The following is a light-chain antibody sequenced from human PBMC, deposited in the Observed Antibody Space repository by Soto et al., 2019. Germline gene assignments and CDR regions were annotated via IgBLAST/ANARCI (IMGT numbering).Light chain of an antibody. CDR3: HQYNSYPYT. V-gene: IGKV1-5*01. CDR1: QSITTW. Sequence: DIQMTQSPSTLSASAGDRVTITCRASQSITTWLAWYQQKAGKAPKLLMYDVSTLESGVPSRFSGSGSGTEFTLTISRLQPDDSATYYCHQYNSYPYTFGQGTKLEIK. CDR2: DVS. J-gene: IGKJ2*01.